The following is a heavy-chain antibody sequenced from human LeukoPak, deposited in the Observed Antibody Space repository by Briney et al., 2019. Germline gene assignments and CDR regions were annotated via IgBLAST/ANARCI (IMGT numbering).Heavy chain of an antibody. Sequence: GGSLGLSCAASGFTFSSYGMHWVRQAPGKGLEWVAVIWYDGSNKYYADSVKGRFTISRDNSKNTLYLQMNSLRAEDTAVYYCARESGLPPIVATINAFDIWGQGTMVTVSS. V-gene: IGHV3-33*01. J-gene: IGHJ3*02. CDR1: GFTFSSYG. CDR3: ARESGLPPIVATINAFDI. CDR2: IWYDGSNK. D-gene: IGHD5-12*01.